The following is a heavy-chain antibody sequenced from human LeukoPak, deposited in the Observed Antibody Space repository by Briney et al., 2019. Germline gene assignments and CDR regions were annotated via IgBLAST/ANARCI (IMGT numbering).Heavy chain of an antibody. V-gene: IGHV4-4*02. CDR3: ARAFLVGYSPEEYFFDY. CDR1: GGSISSSNW. Sequence: SGTLSLTCAVSGGSISSSNWWGWVRQPPGKGLECIGEIHHSGTTNYNPSLKSRVTISVDKSKNEFSLKLNSVTAADTAVYYCARAFLVGYSPEEYFFDYWGQGTLVTVSS. CDR2: IHHSGTT. J-gene: IGHJ4*02. D-gene: IGHD2-15*01.